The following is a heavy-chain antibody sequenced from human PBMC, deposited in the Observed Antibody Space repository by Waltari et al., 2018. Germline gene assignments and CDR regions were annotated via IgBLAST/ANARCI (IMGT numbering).Heavy chain of an antibody. D-gene: IGHD1-26*01. CDR1: GFTFSSYW. J-gene: IGHJ3*02. Sequence: EVQLVESGGDLVQPGGSLRLSCAASGFTFSSYWMCWVRQAPGKGREGGANIKEDGSEKYYVDSVKGRFTISRDNAKNSLYLQMNSLRAEDSAVYYCARTQWDSTSRRAFDIWGQGTVVTVSS. V-gene: IGHV3-7*01. CDR3: ARTQWDSTSRRAFDI. CDR2: IKEDGSEK.